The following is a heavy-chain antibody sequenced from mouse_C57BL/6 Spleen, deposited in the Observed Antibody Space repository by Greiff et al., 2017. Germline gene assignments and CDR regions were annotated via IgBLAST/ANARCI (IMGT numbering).Heavy chain of an antibody. V-gene: IGHV5-17*01. Sequence: EVQVVESGGGLVKPGGSLKLSCAASGFTFSDYGMHWVRQAPEKGLEWVAYISSGSSTIYYADTVKGRFTISRDNAKNTLFLQMTSLRSEDTAMYYCARLYGYYYFDYWGQGTTLTVSS. J-gene: IGHJ2*01. CDR2: ISSGSSTI. CDR1: GFTFSDYG. CDR3: ARLYGYYYFDY. D-gene: IGHD2-2*01.